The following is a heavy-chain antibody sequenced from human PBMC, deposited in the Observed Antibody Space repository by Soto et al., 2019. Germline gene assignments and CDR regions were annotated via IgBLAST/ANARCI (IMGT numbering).Heavy chain of an antibody. D-gene: IGHD3-10*01. J-gene: IGHJ4*02. CDR1: GFSLRDHP. Sequence: GGSLRLSCAASGFSLRDHPLSWVRQAAGGGLEWVSGISGSEDRTNYADFVRGRFIISKDRAKNTLYLDMSGLRVDDTAVYFCGRTYTGGWGQGTLVTVSS. CDR2: ISGSEDRT. CDR3: GRTYTGG. V-gene: IGHV3-23*01.